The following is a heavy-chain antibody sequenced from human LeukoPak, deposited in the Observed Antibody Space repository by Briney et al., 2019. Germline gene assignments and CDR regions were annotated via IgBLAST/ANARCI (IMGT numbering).Heavy chain of an antibody. CDR2: IIPILGIA. CDR3: ARDLTPRSSSWSY. Sequence: KVSCKASGYTFTSYGISWVRQAPGQGLEWMGRIIPILGIANYAQKFQGRVTITADKSTSTAYMELSSLRSEDTAVYYCARDLTPRSSSWSYWGQGTLVTVSS. CDR1: GYTFTSYG. V-gene: IGHV1-69*04. D-gene: IGHD6-13*01. J-gene: IGHJ4*02.